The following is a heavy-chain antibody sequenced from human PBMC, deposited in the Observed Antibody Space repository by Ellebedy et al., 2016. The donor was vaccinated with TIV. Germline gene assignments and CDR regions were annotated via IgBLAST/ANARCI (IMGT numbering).Heavy chain of an antibody. CDR3: AKVFEGFGELWRNYYFDY. D-gene: IGHD3-10*01. CDR1: GFTFSSYA. CDR2: ISGSGGST. V-gene: IGHV3-23*01. J-gene: IGHJ4*02. Sequence: GESLKISXAASGFTFSSYAMSWVRQAPGKGLEWVSAISGSGGSTYYADSVKGRFTISRDNSKNTLYLQMNSLRAEDTAVYYCAKVFEGFGELWRNYYFDYWGQGTLVTVSS.